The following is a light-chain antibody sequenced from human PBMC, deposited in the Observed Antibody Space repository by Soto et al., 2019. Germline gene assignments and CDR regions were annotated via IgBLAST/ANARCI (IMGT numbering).Light chain of an antibody. Sequence: EIVLTQSPGTLSLSPGERATLSCRASQSVSSSYLAWYQQKPGQAPRLLIYRTSTRATGVPARFSGSGSETEFTLTISSLQSEDFAVYYCQQYNNWPLTFGGGTKVDIK. CDR2: RTS. V-gene: IGKV3-15*01. CDR1: QSVSSSY. CDR3: QQYNNWPLT. J-gene: IGKJ4*01.